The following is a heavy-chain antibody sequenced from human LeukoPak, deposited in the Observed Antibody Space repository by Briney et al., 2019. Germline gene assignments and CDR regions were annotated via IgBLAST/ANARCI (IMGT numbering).Heavy chain of an antibody. CDR1: GGSISSNNW. Sequence: PSETLSLTCAVSGGSISSNNWWNWVRQPPGKGLEWIGEIHHSGSTHYNPSLKSRLTISVDKSKNQFSLKLTSVTAADTAVYYCARGWKYTSGYRVTELGSGYSDYWGQGTLVTVSS. J-gene: IGHJ4*02. CDR3: ARGWKYTSGYRVTELGSGYSDY. CDR2: IHHSGST. V-gene: IGHV4-4*02. D-gene: IGHD3-9*01.